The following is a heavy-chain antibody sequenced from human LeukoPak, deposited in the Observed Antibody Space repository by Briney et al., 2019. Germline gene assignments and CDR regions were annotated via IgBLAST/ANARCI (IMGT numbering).Heavy chain of an antibody. D-gene: IGHD5-18*01. J-gene: IGHJ4*02. CDR3: AKDFTGGYTYGYFDN. CDR1: GFPFPSCA. V-gene: IGHV3-30*18. Sequence: GGSLRLPCAVSGFPFPSCAIHWVRQASGKGLEWVAVVSYDGNTKYYADSVKGRFTISSANSKKTVYLQMNSLGAEDTAVYYCAKDFTGGYTYGYFDNWGQGILVTVSS. CDR2: VSYDGNTK.